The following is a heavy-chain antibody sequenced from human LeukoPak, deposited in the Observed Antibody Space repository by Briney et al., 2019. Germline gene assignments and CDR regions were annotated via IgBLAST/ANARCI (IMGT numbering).Heavy chain of an antibody. CDR1: GGSIISYY. CDR3: ARTSGDTIFGDTDY. D-gene: IGHD3-3*01. Sequence: SETLSLTCTVSGGSIISYYWSWIRQPPGKGLEWIGYIYYSGSTNYNPSLKSRVTISVDTSKNQFSLKLSSVTAADTAVYYCARTSGDTIFGDTDYWGQGTLVTVSS. CDR2: IYYSGST. V-gene: IGHV4-59*01. J-gene: IGHJ4*02.